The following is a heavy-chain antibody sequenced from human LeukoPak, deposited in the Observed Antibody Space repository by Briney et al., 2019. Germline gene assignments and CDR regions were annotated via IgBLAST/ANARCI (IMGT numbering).Heavy chain of an antibody. J-gene: IGHJ4*02. D-gene: IGHD3-3*01. CDR3: AKDSSIHLNYDFWSGYSRFDY. CDR2: ISGSGGST. V-gene: IGHV3-23*01. CDR1: GFTFSSYA. Sequence: GGSLRLSCAASGFTFSSYAMSWVRQAPGKGLEWVSAISGSGGSTYYADSVKGRFTISRDNSKNTLYLQMNSLRAEDTAVYYCAKDSSIHLNYDFWSGYSRFDYWGQGTLVTVSS.